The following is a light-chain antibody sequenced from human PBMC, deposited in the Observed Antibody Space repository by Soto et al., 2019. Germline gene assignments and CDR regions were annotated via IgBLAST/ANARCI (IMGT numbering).Light chain of an antibody. J-gene: IGKJ1*01. Sequence: IQMTQSPSTLSASVLDIFTITFRASQSISSWLAWYQQKPGKAPKLLIYKASGLESGVPSRFSGSGSETEFTLTISSLQPDDFATYYCQQFNTYSRTFGQGTKVDIK. CDR3: QQFNTYSRT. CDR1: QSISSW. V-gene: IGKV1-5*03. CDR2: KAS.